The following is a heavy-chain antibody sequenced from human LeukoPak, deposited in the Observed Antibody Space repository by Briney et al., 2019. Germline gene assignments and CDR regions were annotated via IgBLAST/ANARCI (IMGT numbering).Heavy chain of an antibody. V-gene: IGHV1-18*01. CDR1: GYTFSSYG. CDR3: ARNLGYSTLHFDY. CDR2: ISAYNGNT. J-gene: IGHJ4*02. D-gene: IGHD3-22*01. Sequence: ASVKVSCKASGYTFSSYGISWVRQAPGQGLEWMGWISAYNGNTNYAQKFQVRVIMTTDTYTNTAHMELRSLRSHDTAVYYCARNLGYSTLHFDYWGQGTLVTVSS.